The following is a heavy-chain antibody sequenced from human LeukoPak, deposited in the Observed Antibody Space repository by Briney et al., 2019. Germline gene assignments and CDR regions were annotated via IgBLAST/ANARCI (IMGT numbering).Heavy chain of an antibody. CDR3: ARWKYSNYIYYFDY. D-gene: IGHD4-11*01. CDR1: GFSFSSYA. V-gene: IGHV3-23*01. J-gene: IGHJ4*02. Sequence: GGSLRLSCAASGFSFSSYAMSWVRQAPGKGLEWVSGINGRGDSTVYADSVKGRFTISRDNSKNTLYLQMNSLRVEDTAVYYCARWKYSNYIYYFDYWGQGTLVTVSS. CDR2: INGRGDST.